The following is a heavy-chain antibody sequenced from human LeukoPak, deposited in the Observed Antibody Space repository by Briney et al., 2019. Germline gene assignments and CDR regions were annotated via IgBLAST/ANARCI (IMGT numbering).Heavy chain of an antibody. J-gene: IGHJ4*02. CDR2: IYHSGST. D-gene: IGHD3-22*01. V-gene: IGHV4-30-2*01. Sequence: PSKTLSLTCAVSGGSISSGGYSWSWIRQPPGKGLEWIGYIYHSGSTYYNPSLKSRVTISVDRSKNQFSLKLSSVTAADTAVYYCARELTPSGYYYFDYWGQGTLVTVSS. CDR3: ARELTPSGYYYFDY. CDR1: GGSISSGGYS.